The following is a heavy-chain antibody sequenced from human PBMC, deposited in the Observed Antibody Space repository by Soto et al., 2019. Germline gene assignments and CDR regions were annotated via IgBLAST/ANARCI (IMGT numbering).Heavy chain of an antibody. D-gene: IGHD6-13*01. J-gene: IGHJ5*02. CDR3: ARNLDSTSASGPRCWHP. V-gene: IGHV1-3*01. CDR1: GYTFTSYA. Sequence: GASVKVSCKASGYTFTSYAMHWVRQAPGQRLEWMGWINAGNGNTKYSQKFQGRVTITRDTSASTAYMELSSLRSEDTAMYYCARNLDSTSASGPRCWHPWGRGPLVTVS. CDR2: INAGNGNT.